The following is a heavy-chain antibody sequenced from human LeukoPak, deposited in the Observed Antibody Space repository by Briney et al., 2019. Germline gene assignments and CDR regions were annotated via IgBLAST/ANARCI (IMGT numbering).Heavy chain of an antibody. CDR3: ATSDILTGYFEDYRRFDY. Sequence: SETLSLTCTVSGYSISSGYYWGWIRQPPGKGLEWIGYIYYSGSTNYNPSLKSRVTISVDTSKNQFSLKLSSVTAADTAVYYCATSDILTGYFEDYRRFDYWGQGTLVTVSS. J-gene: IGHJ4*02. CDR2: IYYSGST. V-gene: IGHV4-61*01. D-gene: IGHD3-9*01. CDR1: GYSISSGYY.